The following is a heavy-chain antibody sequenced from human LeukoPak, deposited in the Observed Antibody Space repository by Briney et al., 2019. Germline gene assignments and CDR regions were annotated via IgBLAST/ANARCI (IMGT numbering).Heavy chain of an antibody. CDR2: IKEDGSEK. J-gene: IGHJ4*02. V-gene: IGHV3-7*01. CDR3: ARDSSGYQ. CDR1: GFTFSTYW. D-gene: IGHD3-22*01. Sequence: GASLRLSCAASGFTFSTYWMSWVRQAPGKGLEWVANIKEDGSEKYYGDSVKGRFTISRDNAKNSLYLEMNSLRVEDTAVYYCARDSSGYQWGQGTLVTVSS.